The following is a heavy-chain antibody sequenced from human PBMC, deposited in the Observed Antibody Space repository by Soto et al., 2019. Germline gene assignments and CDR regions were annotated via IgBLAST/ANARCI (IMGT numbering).Heavy chain of an antibody. CDR1: GGPMSSYY. J-gene: IGHJ4*02. Sequence: SETLSLTCTVSGGPMSSYYWTWIRQPAGKGLEWIGRVYSSGGTHYNPSLKSRVTISIDTSKNQFSLRLNSVTAADTAVYYCARHGYYDSSSYYGFGYWGQGTLVTVSS. CDR3: ARHGYYDSSSYYGFGY. CDR2: VYSSGGT. V-gene: IGHV4-4*07. D-gene: IGHD3-22*01.